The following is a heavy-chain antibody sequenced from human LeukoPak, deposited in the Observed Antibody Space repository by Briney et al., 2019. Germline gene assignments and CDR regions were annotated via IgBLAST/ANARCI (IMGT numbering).Heavy chain of an antibody. Sequence: PWGSLRLSCAASGFTFSSYWMSWVRQAPGKGLEWVANIKQDGSEKYYVDSVKGRFTISRDNAKNSLYLQMNSLRAEDTAVYYCAREYGNSVNYYYYMDVWGKGTTVTVSS. V-gene: IGHV3-7*01. D-gene: IGHD4-23*01. CDR1: GFTFSSYW. CDR2: IKQDGSEK. J-gene: IGHJ6*03. CDR3: AREYGNSVNYYYYMDV.